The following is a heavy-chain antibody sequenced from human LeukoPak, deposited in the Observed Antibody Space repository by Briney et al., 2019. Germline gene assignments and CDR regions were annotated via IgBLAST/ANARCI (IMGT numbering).Heavy chain of an antibody. CDR1: GFIFSSYW. CDR2: INTDGSST. V-gene: IGHV3-74*01. D-gene: IGHD3-22*01. Sequence: GGSLRLSCAASGFIFSSYWMHWVRHAPGKGLAWVSRINTDGSSTSYADSVKGRFTISRDNAKNTLYLQMNSLRAEDTAVYYCARGGGLITMIVAPDAFDIWGQGTMVTVSS. J-gene: IGHJ3*02. CDR3: ARGGGLITMIVAPDAFDI.